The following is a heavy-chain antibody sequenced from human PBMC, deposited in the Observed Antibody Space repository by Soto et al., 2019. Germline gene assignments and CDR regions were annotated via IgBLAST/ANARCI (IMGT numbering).Heavy chain of an antibody. CDR3: ARDLSHDSSGYYEPHFDY. CDR2: IYDSGST. CDR1: GGSISRSS. J-gene: IGHJ4*02. V-gene: IGHV4-59*01. Sequence: SEPLSLTCTICGGSISRSSWSWIRQPPGKGLEWIGYIYDSGSTYYNSSLKSRVTISVDTSKNQFSLKLSSVTAADTAVYYCARDLSHDSSGYYEPHFDYWGQGTLVTVSS. D-gene: IGHD3-22*01.